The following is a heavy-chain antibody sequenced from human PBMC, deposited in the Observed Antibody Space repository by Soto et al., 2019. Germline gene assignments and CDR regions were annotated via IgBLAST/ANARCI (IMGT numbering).Heavy chain of an antibody. J-gene: IGHJ6*02. CDR3: ARVCGRRSWYPGSRFYNYGKDV. CDR2: ILYDGSNE. Sequence: PGGSLRLSCAASGFTFSNYSLHWVRQAPGKGLEWVAVILYDGSNEYYADSVKRRFTISRDNSKNRLYLQIKSLRDEDTAGYYCARVCGRRSWYPGSRFYNYGKDVWGQGTTVTVSS. V-gene: IGHV3-30-3*01. D-gene: IGHD6-13*01. CDR1: GFTFSNYS.